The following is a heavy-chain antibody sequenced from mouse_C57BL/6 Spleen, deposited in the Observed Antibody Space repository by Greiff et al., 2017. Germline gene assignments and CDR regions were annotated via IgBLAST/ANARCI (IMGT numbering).Heavy chain of an antibody. CDR1: GYTFTSYW. Sequence: VQLQQPGAELVRPGSSVKLSCKASGYTFTSYWMDWVKQRPGQGLEWIGNIYPSDSETHYNQKFKDKATLTVDKSSSTAYMQLSSLTSEDSAVYYWARKVYYSNYDDYGGQGTTLTVSS. J-gene: IGHJ2*01. CDR3: ARKVYYSNYDDY. V-gene: IGHV1-61*01. CDR2: IYPSDSET. D-gene: IGHD2-5*01.